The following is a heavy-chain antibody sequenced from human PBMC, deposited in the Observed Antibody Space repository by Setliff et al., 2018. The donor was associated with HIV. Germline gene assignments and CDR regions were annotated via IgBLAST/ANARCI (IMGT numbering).Heavy chain of an antibody. CDR2: VYHGGSV. V-gene: IGHV4-38-2*02. D-gene: IGHD3-10*01. CDR1: GYSISTSSW. J-gene: IGHJ3*01. Sequence: SETLSLTCTVSGYSISTSSWWGLVRQSPGRGLQWIGSVYHGGSVYYNPSLQSRVTISLDRSKNQFSLNMISVTAADSAIYFCARGIRMLLDSNRGVYTHDAFDLWGQGTTVTVSS. CDR3: ARGIRMLLDSNRGVYTHDAFDL.